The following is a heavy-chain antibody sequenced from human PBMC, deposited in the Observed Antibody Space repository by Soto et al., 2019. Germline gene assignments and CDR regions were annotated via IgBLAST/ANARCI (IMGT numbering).Heavy chain of an antibody. CDR3: ARSDTDDYNDPVYVDY. CDR1: GGSISTYY. V-gene: IGHV4-59*01. J-gene: IGHJ4*02. CDR2: IHYSGNI. D-gene: IGHD4-4*01. Sequence: PSETLSLTCTVSGGSISTYYWSWIRQPPGKGLEWIGYIHYSGNIYYIPSLKSRLTISVDPSKRQFSLSLTSVTAADTAVYYCARSDTDDYNDPVYVDYWGQGILVTVSS.